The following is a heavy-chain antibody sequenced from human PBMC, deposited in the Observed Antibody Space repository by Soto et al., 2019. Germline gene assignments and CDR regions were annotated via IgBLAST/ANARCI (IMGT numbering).Heavy chain of an antibody. J-gene: IGHJ6*02. Sequence: EVQLLESGGGLVQPGGSLRLSCVASGFSFSSYVMSWVRQAPGKGLEWVSGISASGGGTYYADSVKGRFTISRDNSKNTLYLQMNSLRTEDAAVYYCTKQGMRQQLVPHVWGQGTPVTVTS. CDR2: ISASGGGT. CDR1: GFSFSSYV. D-gene: IGHD6-13*01. V-gene: IGHV3-23*01. CDR3: TKQGMRQQLVPHV.